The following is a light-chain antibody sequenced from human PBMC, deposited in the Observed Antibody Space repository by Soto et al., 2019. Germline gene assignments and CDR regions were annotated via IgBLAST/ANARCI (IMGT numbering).Light chain of an antibody. CDR3: AAWDDSLSGWE. CDR2: RDN. Sequence: QSVLTQPPSASGTPGQSVTISCSGSSSNIGSDYVYWFQLLPGTAPKLLIYRDNQRPSGVSDRFSGSKSGTSGSLAISGLRTEDEADYYWAAWDDSLSGWEFGGGTKVTVL. CDR1: SSNIGSDY. V-gene: IGLV1-47*01. J-gene: IGLJ2*01.